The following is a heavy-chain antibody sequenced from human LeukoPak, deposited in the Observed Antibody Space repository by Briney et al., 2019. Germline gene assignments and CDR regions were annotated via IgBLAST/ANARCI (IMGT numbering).Heavy chain of an antibody. CDR2: ISSSSSYI. CDR1: GFTSSSYS. D-gene: IGHD1-26*01. J-gene: IGHJ3*02. V-gene: IGHV3-21*01. Sequence: VGSLRLSCAASGFTSSSYSMNWVRQAPGKGLEWVSSISSSSSYIYYADSVKGRFTISRDNAKNSLYLQMNSLRAEDTAVYYCAREGVGSDAFDIWGQGTMVTVSS. CDR3: AREGVGSDAFDI.